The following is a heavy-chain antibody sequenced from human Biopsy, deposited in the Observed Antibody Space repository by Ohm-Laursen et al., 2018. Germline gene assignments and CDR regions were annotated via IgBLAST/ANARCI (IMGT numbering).Heavy chain of an antibody. V-gene: IGHV4-59*01. CDR3: TRATNSTGWPYYYFYGMDI. CDR1: GGSISSDW. D-gene: IGHD2/OR15-2a*01. Sequence: SETLSLTCTVSGGSISSDWWGWIRQTPGKGLEWIGYVYYSGTTTYNPSLRSRVTISVDTSMNQISLRLQSVTAADTAIYYCTRATNSTGWPYYYFYGMDIWGQGTTVTVSS. CDR2: VYYSGTT. J-gene: IGHJ6*02.